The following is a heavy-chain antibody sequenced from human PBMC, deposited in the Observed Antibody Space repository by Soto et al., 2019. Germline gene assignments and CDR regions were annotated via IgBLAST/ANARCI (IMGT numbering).Heavy chain of an antibody. Sequence: GASVKVSCKASGGTFSSYAISWVRQAPGQGLEWMGGIIPIFGTANYAQKFQGRVTITADESTSTAYIELSSLRSEDTAVYYCARGKGVGATTGGMDVWGQGTTVTVSS. CDR2: IIPIFGTA. CDR1: GGTFSSYA. CDR3: ARGKGVGATTGGMDV. D-gene: IGHD1-26*01. V-gene: IGHV1-69*13. J-gene: IGHJ6*02.